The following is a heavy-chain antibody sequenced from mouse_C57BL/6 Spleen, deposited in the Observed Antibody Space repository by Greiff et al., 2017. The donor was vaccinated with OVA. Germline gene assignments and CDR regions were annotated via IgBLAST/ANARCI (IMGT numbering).Heavy chain of an antibody. D-gene: IGHD2-4*01. CDR3: ARGVHDYPYYAMDY. Sequence: QVQLKQSGAELVKPGASVKMSCKASGYTFTTYPIEWMKQNHGKSLEWIGNFHPYNDDTKYNEKFKGKATLTVEKSSSTVYLELSRLTSDDSAVYYCARGVHDYPYYAMDYWGQGTSVTVSS. CDR1: GYTFTTYP. CDR2: FHPYNDDT. V-gene: IGHV1-47*01. J-gene: IGHJ4*01.